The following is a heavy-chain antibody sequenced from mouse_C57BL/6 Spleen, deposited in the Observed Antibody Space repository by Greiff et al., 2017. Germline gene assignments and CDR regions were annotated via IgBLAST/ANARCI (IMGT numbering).Heavy chain of an antibody. V-gene: IGHV1-52*01. CDR3: ARLGVTTGEAWFAY. CDR1: GYTFTSYW. CDR2: IDPSDSET. D-gene: IGHD2-2*01. Sequence: QVQLQQSGAELVRPGSSVKLSCKASGYTFTSYWMHWVKQRPIQGLEWIGNIDPSDSETHYNQKFKDKATLTVDKSSSTAYMQLSSLTSEDSAVYYCARLGVTTGEAWFAYWGQGTLVTVSA. J-gene: IGHJ3*01.